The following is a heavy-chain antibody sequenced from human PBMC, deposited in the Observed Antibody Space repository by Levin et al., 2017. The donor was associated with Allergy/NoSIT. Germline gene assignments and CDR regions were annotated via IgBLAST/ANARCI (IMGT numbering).Heavy chain of an antibody. J-gene: IGHJ4*02. D-gene: IGHD5-24*01. V-gene: IGHV3-48*01. CDR1: GFDFVTYG. Sequence: GESLKISCAASGFDFVTYGINWVRQAPGKGLEWISYISTTSSTVYYAGSVKGRFTISRDNAKSSLYLQMNSLRADDTAVYYCARGYGHIDHWGQGTLVTVSS. CDR3: ARGYGHIDH. CDR2: ISTTSSTV.